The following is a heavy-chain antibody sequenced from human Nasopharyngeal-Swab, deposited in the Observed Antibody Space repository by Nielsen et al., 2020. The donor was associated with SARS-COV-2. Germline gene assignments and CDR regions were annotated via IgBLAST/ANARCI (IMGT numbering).Heavy chain of an antibody. J-gene: IGHJ4*02. CDR3: ASGGAGGVIVTYYFDY. V-gene: IGHV1-3*01. D-gene: IGHD3-16*02. Sequence: WSRHAPGQRFEWMGWINAGNGNTKYSQKFQGRVTITRDTSASTAYMELSSLRSEDTAVYYCASGGAGGVIVTYYFDYWGQGNLVTVS. CDR2: INAGNGNT.